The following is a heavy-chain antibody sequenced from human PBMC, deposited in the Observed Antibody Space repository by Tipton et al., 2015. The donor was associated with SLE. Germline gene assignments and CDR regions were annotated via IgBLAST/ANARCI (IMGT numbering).Heavy chain of an antibody. D-gene: IGHD3-22*01. CDR3: ARERSMIVVVFDY. CDR1: GGSFSAFS. CDR2: INHSGTT. Sequence: TLSLTCAVYGGSFSAFSWSWIRQSPGKGLEWIGEINHSGTTYYNPSLKSRVTISVDTSKNQFSLKLNSVTAADTAVYYCARERSMIVVVFDYWGQGTLVTVSS. J-gene: IGHJ4*02. V-gene: IGHV4-34*01.